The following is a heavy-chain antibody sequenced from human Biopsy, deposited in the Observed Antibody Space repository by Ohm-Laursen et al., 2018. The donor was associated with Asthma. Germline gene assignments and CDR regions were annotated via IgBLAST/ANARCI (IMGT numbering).Heavy chain of an antibody. CDR1: GFSFSNYG. CDR2: ISFDGTNR. Sequence: SLRLSCAASGFSFSNYGTHWVCQAPGKGLDWVAVISFDGTNRNYTDSVKGRFTISRDNSRNTLHLEMNSLRAEDTAVYFCAKEVFPGWELRRGPDSWGQGTLVTVSS. D-gene: IGHD1-26*01. V-gene: IGHV3-30*18. CDR3: AKEVFPGWELRRGPDS. J-gene: IGHJ4*02.